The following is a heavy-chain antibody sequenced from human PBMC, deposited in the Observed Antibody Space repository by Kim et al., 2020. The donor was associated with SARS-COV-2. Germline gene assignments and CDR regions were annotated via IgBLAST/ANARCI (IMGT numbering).Heavy chain of an antibody. Sequence: GGSLRLSCAASGFTFSSYAMHWVRQAPGKGLEWVAVISYDGSNKYYADSVKGRFTISRDNSKNTLYLQMNSLRAEDTAVYYCARDSRITGTRRWFDPWG. CDR3: ARDSRITGTRRWFDP. D-gene: IGHD1-7*01. V-gene: IGHV3-30-3*01. J-gene: IGHJ5*02. CDR2: ISYDGSNK. CDR1: GFTFSSYA.